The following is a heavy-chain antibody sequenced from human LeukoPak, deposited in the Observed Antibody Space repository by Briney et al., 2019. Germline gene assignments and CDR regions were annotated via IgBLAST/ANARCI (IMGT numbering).Heavy chain of an antibody. Sequence: PGRSLRLPCAASGFTFSSFGMHWVRQAPGKGLEWVAVIWYDRSNKYYADSVKGRFTISRDNSKNPLYLQMNSLRAEDTAVYYCARTGGLGYCSGGSCYPMGYYYGMDVWGQGTTVTVSS. V-gene: IGHV3-33*01. D-gene: IGHD2-15*01. CDR2: IWYDRSNK. CDR1: GFTFSSFG. CDR3: ARTGGLGYCSGGSCYPMGYYYGMDV. J-gene: IGHJ6*02.